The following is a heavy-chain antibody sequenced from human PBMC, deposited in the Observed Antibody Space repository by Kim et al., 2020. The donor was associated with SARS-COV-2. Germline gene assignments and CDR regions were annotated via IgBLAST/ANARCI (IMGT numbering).Heavy chain of an antibody. Sequence: SETLSLTCAVYGGSFSGYYWSWIRQPPGKGLEWIGEINHSGSTNYNPSLKSRVTISVDTSKNQFSLKLSSVTAADTAVYYCARGFLSTVWSGYYTYFDYWGQGTLVTVSS. CDR1: GGSFSGYY. D-gene: IGHD3-3*01. V-gene: IGHV4-34*01. CDR3: ARGFLSTVWSGYYTYFDY. J-gene: IGHJ4*02. CDR2: INHSGST.